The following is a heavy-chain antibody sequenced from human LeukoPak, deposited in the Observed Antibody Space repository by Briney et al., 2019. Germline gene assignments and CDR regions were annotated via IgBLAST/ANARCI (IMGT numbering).Heavy chain of an antibody. Sequence: AETLSLTCTVSGGPISSYYGSWIRQPPGKGLEWIGYIYYSGNTNYNPSLKSRVTISVDTSKNQFSLKLSSVTAADAAVYYCARLGYSSSWYRYYFDYWGQGTLVTVSS. CDR3: ARLGYSSSWYRYYFDY. CDR2: IYYSGNT. CDR1: GGPISSYY. D-gene: IGHD6-13*01. V-gene: IGHV4-59*01. J-gene: IGHJ4*02.